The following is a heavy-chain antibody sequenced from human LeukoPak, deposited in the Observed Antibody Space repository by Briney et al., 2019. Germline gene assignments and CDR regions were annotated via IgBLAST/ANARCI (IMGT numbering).Heavy chain of an antibody. CDR1: GYTFTSYG. J-gene: IGHJ4*02. V-gene: IGHV1-18*01. CDR3: ARDTDTGNYYGSGSYYSPPGY. D-gene: IGHD3-10*01. CDR2: ISAYNGNT. Sequence: GASVKVSCKASGYTFTSYGISWVRQAPGQGLEWMGWISAYNGNTNYAQKLRGRVTMTTDTSTSTAYMELRSLRSDDTAVYYCARDTDTGNYYGSGSYYSPPGYWGQGTLVTVSS.